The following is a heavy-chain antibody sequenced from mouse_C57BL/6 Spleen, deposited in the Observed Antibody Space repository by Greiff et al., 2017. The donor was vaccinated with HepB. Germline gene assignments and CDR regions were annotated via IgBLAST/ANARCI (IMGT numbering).Heavy chain of an antibody. J-gene: IGHJ1*03. Sequence: DVHLVESGGGLVKPGGSLKLSCAASGFTFSDYGMHWVRQAPEKGLEWVAYISSGSSTIYYADTVKGRFTISRDNAKNTLFLQMTSLRSEDTAMYYCARTGLSYWYFDVWGTGTTVTVSS. V-gene: IGHV5-17*01. CDR3: ARTGLSYWYFDV. CDR2: ISSGSSTI. CDR1: GFTFSDYG. D-gene: IGHD4-1*01.